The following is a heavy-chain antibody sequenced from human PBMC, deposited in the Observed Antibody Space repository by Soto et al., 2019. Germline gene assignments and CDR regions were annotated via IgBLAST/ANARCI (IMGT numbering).Heavy chain of an antibody. Sequence: QVQLQESGPGLVKPSQTLSLTCTVSGGSISNGAYFWSWIRQHPGKGLEWIGYIHYSGSTYYNPSRESRVTGSVDTSKNQFSLKLSSVTAADTAGYYCARGSLVGWFDPWGQGTLVTVSS. CDR1: GGSISNGAYF. J-gene: IGHJ5*02. V-gene: IGHV4-31*03. CDR3: ARGSLVGWFDP. D-gene: IGHD3-9*01. CDR2: IHYSGST.